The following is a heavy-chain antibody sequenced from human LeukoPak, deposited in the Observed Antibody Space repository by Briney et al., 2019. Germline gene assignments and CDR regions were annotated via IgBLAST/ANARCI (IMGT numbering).Heavy chain of an antibody. Sequence: GASVKVSCKASGGTFSSYAISWVRQAPGQGLEWMGGIIPIFGTANYAQKFQGRVTITTDESTSTAYMELSSLSSEDTAVDYCARGPKKGYFDLPGYFDYWGQGTLVTVSS. CDR2: IIPIFGTA. CDR1: GGTFSSYA. J-gene: IGHJ4*02. CDR3: ARGPKKGYFDLPGYFDY. V-gene: IGHV1-69*05. D-gene: IGHD3-9*01.